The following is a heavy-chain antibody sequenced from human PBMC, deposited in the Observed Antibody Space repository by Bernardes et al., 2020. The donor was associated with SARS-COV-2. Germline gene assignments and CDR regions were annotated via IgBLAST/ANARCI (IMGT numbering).Heavy chain of an antibody. V-gene: IGHV3-7*03. J-gene: IGHJ4*02. CDR3: ARAKNDFGSGGDIWDY. CDR2: IKQDGSET. Sequence: GGSLRLSCAASGFTFSSYWMSWVRQAPGKGLEWVANIKQDGSETYYVDSVKGRFTISRDNAKNSLYLQMNSLRAEDTAVYYCARAKNDFGSGGDIWDYWGQGTLVTVSS. CDR1: GFTFSSYW. D-gene: IGHD3-3*01.